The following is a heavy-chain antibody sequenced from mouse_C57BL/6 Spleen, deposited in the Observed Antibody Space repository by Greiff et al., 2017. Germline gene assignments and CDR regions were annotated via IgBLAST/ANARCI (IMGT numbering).Heavy chain of an antibody. CDR3: ARPSTVVPFDY. V-gene: IGHV5-17*01. CDR2: ISSGSSTI. D-gene: IGHD1-1*01. Sequence: EVHLVESGGGLVKPGGSLKLSCAASGFTFSDYGMHWVRQAPEKGLEWVAYISSGSSTIYYADTVKGRFPISRDNAKNTLFLQMTSLRSEDTAMYYCARPSTVVPFDYWGQGTTLTVSS. J-gene: IGHJ2*01. CDR1: GFTFSDYG.